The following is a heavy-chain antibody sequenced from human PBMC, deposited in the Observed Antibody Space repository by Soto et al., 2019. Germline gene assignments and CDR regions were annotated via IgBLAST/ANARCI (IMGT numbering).Heavy chain of an antibody. CDR1: GYTFATST. CDR2: IKAYSGNT. D-gene: IGHD4-17*01. V-gene: IGHV1-18*01. CDR3: AIADYGDDDY. Sequence: QLQLVQSGPEAKKPGASVKVSCKASGYTFATSTISWLRQAPGQGPEWMGWIKAYSGNTNYAPKLQGTVTITTDTSTSTAYMELRSLTTADTAIYYCAIADYGDDDYWGQGTLVTVPS. J-gene: IGHJ4*02.